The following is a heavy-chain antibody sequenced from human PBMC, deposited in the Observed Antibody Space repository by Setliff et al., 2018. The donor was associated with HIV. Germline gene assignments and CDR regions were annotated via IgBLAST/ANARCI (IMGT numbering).Heavy chain of an antibody. J-gene: IGHJ4*02. V-gene: IGHV4-34*01. CDR2: INDSGNT. CDR1: AGSLSGYY. Sequence: PSETLSLTCGVYAGSLSGYYWSWIRQSPGKGLQWIGEINDSGNTNYNPSLKSRVTISVDTSKNHFSLSLKSVTAADTAVFYCARRRSFIGGAVAGHFDYWGQGTPVTVS. D-gene: IGHD6-19*01. CDR3: ARRRSFIGGAVAGHFDY.